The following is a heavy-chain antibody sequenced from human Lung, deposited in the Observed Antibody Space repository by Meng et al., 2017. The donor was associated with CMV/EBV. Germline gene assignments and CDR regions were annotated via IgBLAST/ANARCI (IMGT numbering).Heavy chain of an antibody. J-gene: IGHJ4*02. CDR1: GFTFRTYW. D-gene: IGHD4-23*01. V-gene: IGHV3-7*01. Sequence: GGSXRLXCAASGFTFRTYWMSWVRLAPGQGLERVANIKPDGSEKSYVDYVKGRFTISRDNAENSLYLQMDSLRAEDTAVYYCARGGSNGGYLNHWGQGTLVTVSS. CDR2: IKPDGSEK. CDR3: ARGGSNGGYLNH.